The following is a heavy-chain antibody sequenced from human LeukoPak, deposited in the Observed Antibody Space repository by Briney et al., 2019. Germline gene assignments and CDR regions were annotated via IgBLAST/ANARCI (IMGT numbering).Heavy chain of an antibody. D-gene: IGHD6-13*01. CDR3: ARNPSSWDVVDY. J-gene: IGHJ4*02. CDR2: IYYSGSS. CDR1: GFTFSSYS. Sequence: GSLRLSCVASGFTFSSYSMNWVRQAPGKGLEWIGYIYYSGSSNYNPSLKSRVTISVDTSKNQFSLKLSSVTAADTAVYYCARNPSSWDVVDYWGQGTLVTVSS. V-gene: IGHV4-59*08.